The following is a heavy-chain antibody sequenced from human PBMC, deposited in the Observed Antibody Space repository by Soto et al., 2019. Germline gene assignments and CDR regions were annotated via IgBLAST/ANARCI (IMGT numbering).Heavy chain of an antibody. D-gene: IGHD1-26*01. CDR3: ARRGSGSYYDY. CDR2: ISGSGDST. Sequence: EVQLLESGGGLVQTGGSLRLSCAASGFTFCSYAMRWVRQAPGKGLEWVSAISGSGDSTYYADSVKGRFTISRDNSKNTLYLQMNSLRAEDTAVYYCARRGSGSYYDYWGQGTLVTVSS. J-gene: IGHJ4*02. CDR1: GFTFCSYA. V-gene: IGHV3-23*01.